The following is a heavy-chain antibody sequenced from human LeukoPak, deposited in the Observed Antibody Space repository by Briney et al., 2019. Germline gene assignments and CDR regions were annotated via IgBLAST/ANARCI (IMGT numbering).Heavy chain of an antibody. CDR2: KSDGST. V-gene: IGHV3-74*01. Sequence: GGSLRLSCAASGFTFSSYWMHWVRQAPGKGLVWVSRKSDGSTNYADSVKGRFTISRDNAKKTPSLQMNSLRAEGTGVYYCARAPSEIGGYYPEYFRHWGEGELVTVSP. D-gene: IGHD3-22*01. CDR1: GFTFSSYW. J-gene: IGHJ1*01. CDR3: ARAPSEIGGYYPEYFRH.